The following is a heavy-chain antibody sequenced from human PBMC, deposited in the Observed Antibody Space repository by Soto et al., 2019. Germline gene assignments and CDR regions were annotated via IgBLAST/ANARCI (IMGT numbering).Heavy chain of an antibody. CDR2: ISGYNGDI. Sequence: QVNLVQSGGEVKKPGASVKVSCKASGYTFNRHGITWVRQAPGQGLEWMGWISGYNGDINYEQKFQGRVTLSSDTLTSTVYLELKSLRFDDTAVYYCARVRIVGAREIDFWGQGTLVTFSS. J-gene: IGHJ4*02. V-gene: IGHV1-18*04. CDR3: ARVRIVGAREIDF. CDR1: GYTFNRHG. D-gene: IGHD1-26*01.